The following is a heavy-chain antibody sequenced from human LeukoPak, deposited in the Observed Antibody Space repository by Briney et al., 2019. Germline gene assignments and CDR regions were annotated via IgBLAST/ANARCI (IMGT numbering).Heavy chain of an antibody. CDR2: SSAYNGNT. Sequence: ASVKVSCKASGYTFTSYGISWVRQAPGQGLEWRGWSSAYNGNTNYAQKRQGRGTMTTDTATSTAYMELRSLRSHDTAVYSCARANYYDSSGYYRLWGQGTLVTASS. CDR1: GYTFTSYG. CDR3: ARANYYDSSGYYRL. J-gene: IGHJ4*02. D-gene: IGHD3-22*01. V-gene: IGHV1-18*01.